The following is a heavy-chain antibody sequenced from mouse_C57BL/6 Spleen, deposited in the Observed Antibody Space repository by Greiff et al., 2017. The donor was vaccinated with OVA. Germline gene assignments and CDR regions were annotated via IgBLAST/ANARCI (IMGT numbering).Heavy chain of an antibody. Sequence: QVQLQQPGAELVKPGASVKLSCKASGYTFTSYWMHWVKQRPGQGLEWIGMIHPNSGSTNYNEKFKSKATLTVDKSSSTAYMQLSSLTSEDSAVYYCARSYYYGYDGEYFDYWGQGTTLTVSS. CDR1: GYTFTSYW. D-gene: IGHD2-2*01. CDR3: ARSYYYGYDGEYFDY. V-gene: IGHV1-64*01. J-gene: IGHJ2*01. CDR2: IHPNSGST.